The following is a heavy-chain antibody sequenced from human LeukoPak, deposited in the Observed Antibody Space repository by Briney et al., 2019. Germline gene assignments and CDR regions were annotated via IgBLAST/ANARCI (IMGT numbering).Heavy chain of an antibody. CDR2: ISSDGNTK. V-gene: IGHV3-30*03. CDR1: GFTFSSYE. CDR3: ARDALGDTFGPDSIGYYMDV. J-gene: IGHJ6*03. D-gene: IGHD2-15*01. Sequence: GGSLRLSCAASGFTFSSYEMNWVRQAPGKGLEWVAVISSDGNTKDYADSLQGRFTIFRDNSKNTVFLQMNSLRPEDTAVYFCARDALGDTFGPDSIGYYMDVWGTGARVTVSS.